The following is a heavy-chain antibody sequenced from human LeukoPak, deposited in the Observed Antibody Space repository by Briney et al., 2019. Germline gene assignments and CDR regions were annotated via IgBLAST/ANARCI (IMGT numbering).Heavy chain of an antibody. V-gene: IGHV3-30*02. Sequence: QPGGSLRLSCAASGFTFNSYSMNWFRQAPGKGLEWVAFIRYDGSNKYYADSVKGRFTISRDNSKNTLYLQMNSLRAEDTAVYYCAKDHHYDILTGYLPLDIWGQGTMVTVSS. CDR3: AKDHHYDILTGYLPLDI. D-gene: IGHD3-9*01. CDR1: GFTFNSYS. CDR2: IRYDGSNK. J-gene: IGHJ3*02.